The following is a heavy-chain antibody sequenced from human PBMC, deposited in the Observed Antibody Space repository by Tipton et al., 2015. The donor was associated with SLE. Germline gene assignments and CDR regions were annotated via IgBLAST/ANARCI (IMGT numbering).Heavy chain of an antibody. Sequence: TLSLTCTVSGGSISGHYWSWVRQPPGKGLEWIGEINHSGSTNYNPSLKGRVTISVDTSKNQFSLKLSSVTAADTAVYYCAKRNDFWSGYYGYYYGMDVWGQGTTVTVSS. CDR1: GGSISGHY. V-gene: IGHV4-34*01. CDR3: AKRNDFWSGYYGYYYGMDV. CDR2: INHSGST. D-gene: IGHD3-3*01. J-gene: IGHJ6*02.